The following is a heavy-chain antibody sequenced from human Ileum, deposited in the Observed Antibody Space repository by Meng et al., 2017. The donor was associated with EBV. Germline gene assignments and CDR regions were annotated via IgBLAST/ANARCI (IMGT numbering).Heavy chain of an antibody. Sequence: QVQLQQWGAGLLKPSEPLSLPGAVYGGFFSGYYWSWIRQSPGKGLEWIGEINHSGSTNYNPSLKSRVTISVDTSKNQFSLKLTSVTAADTAVYYCAREARSSGYHPGIGPWGQGTLVTVSS. CDR3: AREARSSGYHPGIGP. D-gene: IGHD3-22*01. CDR1: GGFFSGYY. CDR2: INHSGST. V-gene: IGHV4-34*02. J-gene: IGHJ5*02.